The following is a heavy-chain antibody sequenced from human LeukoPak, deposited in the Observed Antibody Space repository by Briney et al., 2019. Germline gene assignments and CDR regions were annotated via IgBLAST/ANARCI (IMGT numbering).Heavy chain of an antibody. Sequence: SETPSLTCAVYGGSFSGYYWSWIRQPPGKGLEWIGEINHSGSTNYNPSLKSRVTISVDTSMNQFSLKLSSVTAADTAVYYCATTTVTTFGYWGQGTLVTVSS. CDR2: INHSGST. CDR1: GGSFSGYY. J-gene: IGHJ4*02. V-gene: IGHV4-34*01. CDR3: ATTTVTTFGY. D-gene: IGHD4-17*01.